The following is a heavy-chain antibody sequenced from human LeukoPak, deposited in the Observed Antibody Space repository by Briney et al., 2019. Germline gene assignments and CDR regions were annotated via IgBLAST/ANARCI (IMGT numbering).Heavy chain of an antibody. J-gene: IGHJ4*02. CDR2: ISGSGDNT. V-gene: IGHV3-23*01. Sequence: PGASLRLSCAASGFTFSTYEMNWVRQAPGKGLEWVSGISGSGDNTYYADSVKGRFTISRDNSKNTLYLQMNSLRAEDTAVYYCAKGSGYDTDFDYWGQGTLVSVSS. D-gene: IGHD5-12*01. CDR1: GFTFSTYE. CDR3: AKGSGYDTDFDY.